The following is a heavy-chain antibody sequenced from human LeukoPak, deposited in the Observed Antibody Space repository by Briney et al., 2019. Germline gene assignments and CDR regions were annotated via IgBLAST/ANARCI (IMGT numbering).Heavy chain of an antibody. CDR1: GFTFSSYA. J-gene: IGHJ4*02. Sequence: GGSLRLSCAASGFTFSSYAMTWVRQAPGKGLEWVSSISSGGGSTYNSASVKGRFTISRDNSKNTLYLQMNSLRAEDTAVYYCVKGGRGAWYPDYWGQGTLVTVSS. CDR3: VKGGRGAWYPDY. CDR2: ISSGGGST. D-gene: IGHD6-19*01. V-gene: IGHV3-23*01.